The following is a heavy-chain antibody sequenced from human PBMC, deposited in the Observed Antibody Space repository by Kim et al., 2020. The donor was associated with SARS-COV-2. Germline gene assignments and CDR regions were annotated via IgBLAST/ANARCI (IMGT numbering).Heavy chain of an antibody. J-gene: IGHJ4*02. D-gene: IGHD6-13*01. V-gene: IGHV3-23*01. CDR2: ISGSGGST. CDR3: ANQDGDSSSWLPFDY. Sequence: GGSLRLSCAASGFTFSSYAMSWVRQAPGKGLEWVSAISGSGGSTYYADSVKGRFTISRDNSKNTLYLQMNSLRAEDTAVYYCANQDGDSSSWLPFDYWGQGTLVTVSS. CDR1: GFTFSSYA.